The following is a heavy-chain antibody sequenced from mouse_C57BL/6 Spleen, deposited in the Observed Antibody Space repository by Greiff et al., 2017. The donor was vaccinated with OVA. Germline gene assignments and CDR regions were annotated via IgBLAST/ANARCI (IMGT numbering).Heavy chain of an antibody. V-gene: IGHV1-26*01. Sequence: EVQLQQSGPELVKPGASVKISCKASGYTFTDYYMNWVKQSHGKSLEWIGDINPNNGGTSYNQKFKGKATLTVDKSSSTAYMELRSLTSEDSAVYYCARTGADGYYFDYWGQGTTLTVSS. CDR3: ARTGADGYYFDY. D-gene: IGHD6-1*01. CDR2: INPNNGGT. J-gene: IGHJ2*01. CDR1: GYTFTDYY.